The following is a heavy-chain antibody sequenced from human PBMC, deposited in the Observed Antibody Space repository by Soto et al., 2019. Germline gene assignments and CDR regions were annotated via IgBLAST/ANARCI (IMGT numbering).Heavy chain of an antibody. CDR1: GFTLSTHG. Sequence: PGGSLRLSCEVSGFTLSTHGMHWVRQAPGKGLEWVAGTSYDGTNKYYARSVQGRFTISRENSMKTLYLQMNSLRTEDTAVYYCAKDLSGARWYYDALDVWGQGTTVTVSS. J-gene: IGHJ6*02. CDR2: TSYDGTNK. V-gene: IGHV3-30*18. CDR3: AKDLSGARWYYDALDV. D-gene: IGHD2-15*01.